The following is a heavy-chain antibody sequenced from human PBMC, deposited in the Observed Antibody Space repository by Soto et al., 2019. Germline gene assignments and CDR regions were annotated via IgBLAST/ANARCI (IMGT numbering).Heavy chain of an antibody. CDR3: ARSDCSGGSCYSDY. CDR2: IYYSGST. J-gene: IGHJ4*02. CDR1: GGSISSYY. Sequence: SETLSLTCTVSGGSISSYYWSWIRQPPGKGLEWIGYIYYSGSTSYNPSLKSRVTISVDTSKNQFSLKLSSVTAADTAVYYCARSDCSGGSCYSDYWGQGTLVTVSS. V-gene: IGHV4-59*08. D-gene: IGHD2-15*01.